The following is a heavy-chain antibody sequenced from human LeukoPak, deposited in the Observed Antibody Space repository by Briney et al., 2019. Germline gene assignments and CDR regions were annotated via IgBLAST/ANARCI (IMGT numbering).Heavy chain of an antibody. D-gene: IGHD4-17*01. J-gene: IGHJ5*02. CDR3: ARRAVTIRGQHNWFDP. CDR1: GGSFSGYY. Sequence: PSETLSLTCAVYGGSFSGYYWSWIRQPPGKGLEWIGEINHSGSTNYNPSLKSRVTISVDTSKNQFSLKLSSVTAADTAVYYCARRAVTIRGQHNWFDPWGQGTLVTVSS. CDR2: INHSGST. V-gene: IGHV4-34*01.